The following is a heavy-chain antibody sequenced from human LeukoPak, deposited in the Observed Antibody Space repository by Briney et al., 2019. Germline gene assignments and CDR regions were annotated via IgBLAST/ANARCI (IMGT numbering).Heavy chain of an antibody. CDR2: MSESGGST. V-gene: IGHV3-23*01. D-gene: IGHD6-13*01. CDR1: GFTFSRYA. J-gene: IGHJ1*01. CDR3: ARESAAVFPGAEYFQY. Sequence: GGSLRLSCAASGFTFSRYAMSWVRQGPGKGLEWVSLMSESGGSTYYADSVKGRFTISRDNSKNTLYLQMNSLRAEDTALYYCARESAAVFPGAEYFQYWGQGTLVTVSS.